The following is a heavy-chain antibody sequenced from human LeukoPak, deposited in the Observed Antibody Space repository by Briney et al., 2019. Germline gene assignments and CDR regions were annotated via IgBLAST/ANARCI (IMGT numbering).Heavy chain of an antibody. D-gene: IGHD1-1*01. CDR2: IYYSGST. Sequence: SETLSLTCTVSGGSVSSGSYYWSWIRQPPGKGLEWIGYIYYSGSTYYNPSLKSRVTISVDTSKNQFSLKLSSVTAADTAVYYCASRNWNSSTLVDYWGQGTLVTVSS. CDR1: GGSVSSGSYY. J-gene: IGHJ4*02. V-gene: IGHV4-30-4*08. CDR3: ASRNWNSSTLVDY.